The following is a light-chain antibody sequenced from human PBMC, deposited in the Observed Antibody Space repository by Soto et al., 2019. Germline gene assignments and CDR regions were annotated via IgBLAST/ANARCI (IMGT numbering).Light chain of an antibody. CDR2: EVT. J-gene: IGLJ2*01. Sequence: QSALTQPASVSGSPGQSITISCTGSSSDVGAYHFVSWYQHHPGKAPKLILYEVTARPSGVSSRFSGSKSGNTASLTVSGLQVEDEADYYCSSFEASNNLLFGGGTKLTVL. CDR1: SSDVGAYHF. V-gene: IGLV2-14*01. CDR3: SSFEASNNLL.